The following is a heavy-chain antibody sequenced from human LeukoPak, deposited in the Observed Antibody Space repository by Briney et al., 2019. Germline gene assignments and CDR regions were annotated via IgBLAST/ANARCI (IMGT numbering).Heavy chain of an antibody. Sequence: GGSLRLSCAASGFTFSTYWMHWVRQAPGKGLVWVSRINRDASSIAYADSVQGRFTISRDNAKNSLYLQMNSLRAEDTAVYYCARDYSSGWTFDLTPYFDYWGQGTLVTVSS. CDR2: INRDASSI. CDR3: ARDYSSGWTFDLTPYFDY. CDR1: GFTFSTYW. V-gene: IGHV3-74*01. J-gene: IGHJ4*02. D-gene: IGHD6-19*01.